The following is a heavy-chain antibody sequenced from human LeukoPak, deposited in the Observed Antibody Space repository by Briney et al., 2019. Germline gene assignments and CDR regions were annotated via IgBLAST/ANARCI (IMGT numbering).Heavy chain of an antibody. D-gene: IGHD1-1*01. Sequence: ASVKVSCKASGYTFTTYAMNWVRQAPGQGLEWMGWINTNTGNPTYAQGFTGRFVFSLDTSVSTTYLQISSLKAEDTAVYYWARDWGGWNQAYWGQGTLVTVSS. CDR1: GYTFTTYA. J-gene: IGHJ4*02. CDR3: ARDWGGWNQAY. CDR2: INTNTGNP. V-gene: IGHV7-4-1*02.